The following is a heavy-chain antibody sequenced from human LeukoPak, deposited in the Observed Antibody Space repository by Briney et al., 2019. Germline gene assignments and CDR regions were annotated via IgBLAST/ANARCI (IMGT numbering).Heavy chain of an antibody. V-gene: IGHV3-23*01. Sequence: PGGSLRLSCTASTFTFSDFAMTWVRQAPGKGLEWVSSVGTPGDAHYADSVKGRFTVSRDNSKSTLYLQMNSLRADVTAVYYCAKDAIPRNSIWDYFDYWGQGALVTVSS. J-gene: IGHJ4*02. CDR1: TFTFSDFA. CDR3: AKDAIPRNSIWDYFDY. CDR2: VGTPGDA. D-gene: IGHD1-7*01.